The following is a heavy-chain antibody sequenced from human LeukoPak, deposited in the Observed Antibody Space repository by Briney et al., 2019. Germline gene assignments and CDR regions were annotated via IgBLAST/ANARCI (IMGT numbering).Heavy chain of an antibody. D-gene: IGHD6-6*01. J-gene: IGHJ4*02. Sequence: PGGSLRLSCAASGFTFSSYRMNWVRQAPGKGLEWVSSISSSSSYIYYADSVKGRFTISRDNAKNSLYLQMNSLRAEDTAVYYCARDRQIAARPGFDYWGQGTLVTVSS. V-gene: IGHV3-21*01. CDR3: ARDRQIAARPGFDY. CDR1: GFTFSSYR. CDR2: ISSSSSYI.